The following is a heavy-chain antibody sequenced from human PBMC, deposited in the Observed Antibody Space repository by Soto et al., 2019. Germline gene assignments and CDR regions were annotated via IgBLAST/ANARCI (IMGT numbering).Heavy chain of an antibody. V-gene: IGHV4-34*01. Sequence: KPSETLSLTCAVYGGSFSGYYWSWIRQPPGKGLEWIGEINHSGSTNYNPSLKSRVTISVDTSKNQFSLKLSSVTAADTAVYYCARGAKQWLHRGEYFQHWGQGTLVTVSS. CDR3: ARGAKQWLHRGEYFQH. CDR1: GGSFSGYY. D-gene: IGHD6-19*01. CDR2: INHSGST. J-gene: IGHJ1*01.